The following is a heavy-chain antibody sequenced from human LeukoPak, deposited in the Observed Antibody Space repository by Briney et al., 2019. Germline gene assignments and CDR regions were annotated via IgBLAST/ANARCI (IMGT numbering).Heavy chain of an antibody. CDR1: GFTFIDYD. V-gene: IGHV3-13*01. Sequence: GGSLRLSCAASGFTFIDYDMHWVRHVIGKGPEWVSAIGIRGDTHYSGSVMGRFTISRENAESSLYLQMNSLRDEDRAVYYCARGGIQVSGIDEFDYWGQGTLVTVSS. D-gene: IGHD6-19*01. J-gene: IGHJ4*02. CDR3: ARGGIQVSGIDEFDY. CDR2: IGIRGDT.